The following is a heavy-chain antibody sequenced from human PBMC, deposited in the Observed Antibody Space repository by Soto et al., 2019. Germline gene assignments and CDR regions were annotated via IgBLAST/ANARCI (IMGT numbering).Heavy chain of an antibody. CDR2: IYHSGST. D-gene: IGHD7-27*01. CDR3: ASASGDLVYYYGMDV. J-gene: IGHJ6*02. V-gene: IGHV4-30-2*01. CDR1: GGSISSGGYS. Sequence: PXETLALTCAVSGGSISSGGYSWSWIRQPPGKGLEWIGYIYHSGSTYYNPSLKSRVTISVDRSKNQFSLKLSSVTAADTAVYYCASASGDLVYYYGMDVWGQGTTVTVSS.